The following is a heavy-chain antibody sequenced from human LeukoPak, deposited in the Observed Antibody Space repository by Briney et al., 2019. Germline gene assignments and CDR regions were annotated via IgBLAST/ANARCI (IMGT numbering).Heavy chain of an antibody. CDR3: ARDLKLNGISSSWHDDAFDI. J-gene: IGHJ3*02. CDR2: IFPMFGTA. CDR1: GGTFSSYV. V-gene: IGHV1-69*06. Sequence: SVKVSCKASGGTFSSYVISWVRQATGQGLEWVGVIFPMFGTANYAQKFQGRVTITAAKSTSTAYMELSSLRSEDTAVYYCARDLKLNGISSSWHDDAFDIWGQGTMVTVSS. D-gene: IGHD6-13*01.